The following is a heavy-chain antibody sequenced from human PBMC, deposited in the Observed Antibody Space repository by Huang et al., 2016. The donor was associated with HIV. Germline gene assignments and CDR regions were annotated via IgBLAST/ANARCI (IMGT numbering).Heavy chain of an antibody. D-gene: IGHD3-22*01. CDR3: ARVAYSGYDLPFDF. Sequence: EVQLVESGGGLIQPGGSLRLSCAASGFSVSRNYMSWVRQVPGKGLEWVSVSYRGGITSYADSVKGRFTSSSDSFKNTLYRQMNGLRVEDTAVYYCARVAYSGYDLPFDFWGQGTLVTVSS. J-gene: IGHJ4*02. CDR1: GFSVSRNY. V-gene: IGHV3-53*01. CDR2: SYRGGIT.